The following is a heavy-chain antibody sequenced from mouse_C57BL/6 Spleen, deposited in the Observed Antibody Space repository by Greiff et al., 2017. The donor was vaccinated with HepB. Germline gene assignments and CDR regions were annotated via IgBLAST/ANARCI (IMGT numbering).Heavy chain of an antibody. D-gene: IGHD5-2*01. J-gene: IGHJ4*01. CDR1: GFTFSDYG. Sequence: DVHLVESGGGLVKPGGSLKLSCAASGFTFSDYGMHWVRQAPEKGLEWVAYISSGSSTIYYADTVKGRFTISRDNAKNPLFLQMTSLRSEATAMYYCARGKTYLMDYWGQGTSVTVSS. CDR3: ARGKTYLMDY. V-gene: IGHV5-17*01. CDR2: ISSGSSTI.